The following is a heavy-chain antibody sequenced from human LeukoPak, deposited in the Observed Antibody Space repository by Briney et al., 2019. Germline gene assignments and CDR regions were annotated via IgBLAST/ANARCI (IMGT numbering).Heavy chain of an antibody. CDR1: GYTFTGYY. V-gene: IGHV1-18*04. Sequence: ASVKVSCKASGYTFTGYYMHWVRQAPGQGLEWMGWISAYNGNTNYAQKLQGRVTMTTDTSTSTAYMELRSLRSDDTAVYYCARVPPPVWELLDPDYYYYYMDVWGKGTTVTVSS. D-gene: IGHD1-26*01. J-gene: IGHJ6*03. CDR2: ISAYNGNT. CDR3: ARVPPPVWELLDPDYYYYYMDV.